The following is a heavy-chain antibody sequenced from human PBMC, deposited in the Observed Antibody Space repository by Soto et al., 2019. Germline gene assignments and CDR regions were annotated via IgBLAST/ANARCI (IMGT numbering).Heavy chain of an antibody. CDR1: GGSFSGFY. CDR3: ARAEVVAAHYYYFYTDV. J-gene: IGHJ6*03. V-gene: IGHV4-34*01. Sequence: SETLSLTCAVYGGSFSGFYWSWIRLPPGKGLEWIGEINHSGSTNYNPSLKSRVTISIDTSKNQFSLKLTSVSAADTAVYFCARAEVVAAHYYYFYTDVWGRGTPVTVSS. CDR2: INHSGST. D-gene: IGHD2-15*01.